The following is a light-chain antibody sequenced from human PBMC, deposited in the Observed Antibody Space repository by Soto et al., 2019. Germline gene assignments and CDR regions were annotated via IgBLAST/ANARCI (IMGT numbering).Light chain of an antibody. V-gene: IGLV2-8*01. CDR3: KSYAGSNTYV. CDR2: EVV. J-gene: IGLJ1*01. CDR1: KNDIGVYDF. Sequence: QSPMAQAPSASGSPGQSFTIACTGTKNDIGVYDFVSWYQHHPGKAPRLIIYEVVQRPSGVPDRFSGSTSGNTASLTVSGLQAADEADYCCKSYAGSNTYVFGSGTKVTVL.